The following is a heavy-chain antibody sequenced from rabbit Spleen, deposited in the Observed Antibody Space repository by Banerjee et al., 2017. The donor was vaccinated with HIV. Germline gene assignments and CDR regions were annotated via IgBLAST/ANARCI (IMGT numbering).Heavy chain of an antibody. CDR3: ARDLVAVIGWNFNL. Sequence: QSLEESGGGLVQPEGSLTLTCKASGFTLSSYYMNWVRQAPGKGLEWIGYIDPVFGITYYANWAKGRFTISRTSSTTVTLRMTSLTAADTATYFCARDLVAVIGWNFNLWGPGTLVTVS. D-gene: IGHD1-1*01. CDR1: GFTLSSYY. CDR2: IDPVFGIT. J-gene: IGHJ4*01. V-gene: IGHV1S40*01.